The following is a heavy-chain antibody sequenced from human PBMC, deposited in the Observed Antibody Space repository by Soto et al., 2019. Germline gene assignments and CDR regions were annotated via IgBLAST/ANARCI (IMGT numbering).Heavy chain of an antibody. D-gene: IGHD4-17*01. CDR1: GASIRDGDYY. V-gene: IGHV4-30-4*01. Sequence: SETLSLTCSVSGASIRDGDYYWSWLRQPPGKGPEWIGIIDYTGGTHYNPTLTGPVSMSVDTSANQFSLKVNFVTAADSAVYYCARVGYGDYGRGYYFDFWGPGIPVTVS. J-gene: IGHJ4*02. CDR3: ARVGYGDYGRGYYFDF. CDR2: IDYTGGT.